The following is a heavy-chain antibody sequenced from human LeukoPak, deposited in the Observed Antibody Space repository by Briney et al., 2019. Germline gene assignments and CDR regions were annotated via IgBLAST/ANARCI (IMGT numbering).Heavy chain of an antibody. Sequence: GASVKVSCKASGGTFSSYAISWVRQAPGQGLEWMGGIIPIFGTANYAQKFQGRVTITTDESTSTAYMELSSLRSEDTAVYYCARDQIARYSYNWNYVLRYWGQGTLVTVSS. CDR2: IIPIFGTA. CDR1: GGTFSSYA. V-gene: IGHV1-69*05. J-gene: IGHJ4*02. CDR3: ARDQIARYSYNWNYVLRY. D-gene: IGHD1-7*01.